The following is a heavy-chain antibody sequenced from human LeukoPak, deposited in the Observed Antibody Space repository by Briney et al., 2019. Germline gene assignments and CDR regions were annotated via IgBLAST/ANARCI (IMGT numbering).Heavy chain of an antibody. CDR3: SCYDFWSGYYTIRPFDY. D-gene: IGHD3-3*01. V-gene: IGHV3-23*01. Sequence: GGSLRLSCAASGFTFSSYAMSWVRQAPGKGLEWVSAISGSGGSTYYADSVKGRFTISRDNSKNTLFLQMNSLRVEDTAVYYCSCYDFWSGYYTIRPFDYWGQGTLVTVSS. CDR1: GFTFSSYA. J-gene: IGHJ4*02. CDR2: ISGSGGST.